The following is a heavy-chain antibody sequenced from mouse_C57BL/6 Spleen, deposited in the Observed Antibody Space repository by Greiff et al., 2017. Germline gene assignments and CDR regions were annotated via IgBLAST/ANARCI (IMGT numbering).Heavy chain of an antibody. Sequence: EVKLVESGPGMVKPSQSLSLTCTVTGFSITSGYDWHWIRHFPGNKLEWMGYISYSGSTTYNTSLKSRISITHDTSKNHFFLKLNSVTTEDTATYYCARDGGSSYYWYFDVWGTATTVTVSS. V-gene: IGHV3-1*01. CDR2: ISYSGST. CDR1: GFSITSGYD. CDR3: ARDGGSSYYWYFDV. D-gene: IGHD1-1*01. J-gene: IGHJ1*03.